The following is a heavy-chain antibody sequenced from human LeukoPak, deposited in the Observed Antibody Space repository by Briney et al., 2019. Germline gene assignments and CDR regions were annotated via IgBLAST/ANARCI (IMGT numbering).Heavy chain of an antibody. D-gene: IGHD3-10*01. J-gene: IGHJ4*02. CDR3: AREAMVRGAIIKAFDY. CDR2: TNPNSGNT. V-gene: IGHV1-8*01. CDR1: GYTFTSYD. Sequence: ASVKVSCKASGYTFTSYDINWVRQATGQGLEWMGWTNPNSGNTGYAQRFQGRVTMTRNTSISTAYMELRSLRSEDTAVYYCAREAMVRGAIIKAFDYWGQGTLVTVSS.